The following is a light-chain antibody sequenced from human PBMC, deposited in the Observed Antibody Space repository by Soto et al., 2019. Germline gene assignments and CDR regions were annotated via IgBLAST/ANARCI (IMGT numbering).Light chain of an antibody. CDR1: QSVSSSY. V-gene: IGKV3-20*01. CDR2: GAS. CDR3: QQYASPPLT. Sequence: EIVLTQSPGTLSLSPGERATLSCRASQSVSSSYLAWYQQKPGQAPRLLIYGASSRATGIPDRFSGSGSGTDFTLTISRLEPEDFAVYYWQQYASPPLTFGGGTKVEI. J-gene: IGKJ4*01.